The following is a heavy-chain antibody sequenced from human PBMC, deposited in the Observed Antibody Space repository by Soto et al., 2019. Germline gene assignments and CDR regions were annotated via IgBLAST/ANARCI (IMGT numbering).Heavy chain of an antibody. CDR3: ARDPVEAGDGPFDY. Sequence: EVHLLESGGGLVQPGGSLRLSCAATGFAFRSYAMSWVRQAPRKGLEWVSGIGGRGIATFYAGSVKGRFTISRDNSKNTLYLQINSLRADDTGMYYCARDPVEAGDGPFDYWGQGVLVIVSS. V-gene: IGHV3-23*01. CDR2: IGGRGIAT. J-gene: IGHJ4*02. D-gene: IGHD6-13*01. CDR1: GFAFRSYA.